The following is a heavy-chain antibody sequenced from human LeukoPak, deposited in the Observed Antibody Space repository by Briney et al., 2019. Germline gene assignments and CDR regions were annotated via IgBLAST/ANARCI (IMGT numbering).Heavy chain of an antibody. J-gene: IGHJ4*02. CDR2: IIPIFGTA. D-gene: IGHD1-26*01. CDR3: AREEGATEFDY. V-gene: IGHV1-69*05. CDR1: GGTFSSYA. Sequence: GSSVKVSCKASGGTFSSYAISWVRQAPGQGLEWMGGIIPIFGTANYAQKFQGRVTMTRDTSTSTVYMELSSLRSEDTAVYYCAREEGATEFDYWGQGTLVTVSS.